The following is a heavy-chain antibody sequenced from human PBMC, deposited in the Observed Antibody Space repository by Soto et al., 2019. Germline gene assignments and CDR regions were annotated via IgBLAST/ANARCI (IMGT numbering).Heavy chain of an antibody. Sequence: PGGSLRLSCAASGFTFSSYAMSWVRQAPGKGLEWVSAISGSGGSTYYADFVKGRFTISRDNSKNTLYLQMNSLRAEDTAVYYCAKCKLELPDAFEIWGQGTMVTVSS. CDR1: GFTFSSYA. CDR3: AKCKLELPDAFEI. V-gene: IGHV3-23*01. J-gene: IGHJ3*02. D-gene: IGHD1-7*01. CDR2: ISGSGGST.